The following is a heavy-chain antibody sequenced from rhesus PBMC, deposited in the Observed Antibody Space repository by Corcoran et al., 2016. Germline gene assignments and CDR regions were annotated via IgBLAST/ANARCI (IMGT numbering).Heavy chain of an antibody. V-gene: IGHV4S7*01. CDR2: IYSSSGNN. CDR3: AREGVDY. J-gene: IGHJ4*01. CDR1: GCSISGVYG. Sequence: QVQLQESGPGLLKPSETLSLTCAVSGCSISGVYGWVWIRQPPGKGLEWIGCIYSSSGNNYYNPSLKSRVTSSTDTSKNQFSLKLSAVTAADTAVYYCAREGVDYWGQGVLVTVSS.